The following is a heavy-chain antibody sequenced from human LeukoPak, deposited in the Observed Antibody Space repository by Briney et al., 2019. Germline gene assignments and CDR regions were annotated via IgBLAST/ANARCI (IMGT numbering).Heavy chain of an antibody. J-gene: IGHJ4*02. D-gene: IGHD3-10*01. CDR3: ARSTGSLWFGELLSAPDY. CDR2: IYYSGST. CDR1: GGSISSSSYY. Sequence: SETLSLTCTVSGGSISSSSYYWGWIRRPPGKGLEWIGSIYYSGSTYYNPSLKSRVTISVDTSKNQFSLKLSSVTAADTAVYYCARSTGSLWFGELLSAPDYWGQGTLVTVSS. V-gene: IGHV4-39*01.